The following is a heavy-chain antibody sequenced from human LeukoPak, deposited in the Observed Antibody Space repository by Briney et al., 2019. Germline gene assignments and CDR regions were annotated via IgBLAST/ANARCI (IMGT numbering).Heavy chain of an antibody. V-gene: IGHV1-2*02. J-gene: IGHJ5*02. Sequence: ASVKVSCKASGYTFTGYYMHWVRQAPGQGLEWMGWINPNSGGTNYAQKFQGRVTMTRDTSISTAYMEPGRLRSDDTAVYYCARIVVPAADWFDPWGQGTLVTVSS. D-gene: IGHD2-2*01. CDR3: ARIVVPAADWFDP. CDR1: GYTFTGYY. CDR2: INPNSGGT.